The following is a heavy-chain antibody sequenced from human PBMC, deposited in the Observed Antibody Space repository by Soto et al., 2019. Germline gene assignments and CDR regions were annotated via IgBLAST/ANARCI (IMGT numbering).Heavy chain of an antibody. CDR1: GGSISSGGYS. CDR3: ARGGGYYDSSGYPYYYYGMDV. CDR2: IYHSGST. D-gene: IGHD3-22*01. Sequence: QLQLQESGSGLVKPSQTLSLTCAVSGGSISSGGYSWSWIRQPPWKGLEWIGYIYHSGSTYYNPSLKSRVTISVDRSKNQFSLKLSSVTAADTAVYYCARGGGYYDSSGYPYYYYGMDVWGQGTTVTVSS. J-gene: IGHJ6*02. V-gene: IGHV4-30-2*01.